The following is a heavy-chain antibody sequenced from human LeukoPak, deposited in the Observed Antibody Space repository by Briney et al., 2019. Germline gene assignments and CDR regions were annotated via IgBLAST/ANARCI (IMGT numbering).Heavy chain of an antibody. CDR1: RGTFSSYA. CDR2: IIPYFDTA. J-gene: IGHJ3*02. CDR3: ARCYYDSSGYAFDI. V-gene: IGHV1-69*05. D-gene: IGHD3-22*01. Sequence: ASVKVSCKRSRGTFSSYAISWVRQAPGQGLEWMGRIIPYFDTANYAQKFQGRVTITTDESTSTAYMELGSLKSEDTAVYYCARCYYDSSGYAFDIWGQGTMVTVSS.